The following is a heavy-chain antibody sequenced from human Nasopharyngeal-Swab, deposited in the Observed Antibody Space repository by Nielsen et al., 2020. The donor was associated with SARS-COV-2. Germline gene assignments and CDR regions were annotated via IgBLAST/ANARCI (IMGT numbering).Heavy chain of an antibody. V-gene: IGHV4-59*10. D-gene: IGHD2-2*01. CDR3: ARSYCSSTRCANAFAI. CDR2: FYTTGST. CDR1: GGSFSDYY. J-gene: IGHJ3*02. Sequence: SETLSLTCAVYGGSFSDYYWSWIRQPAGKGLEWIGRFYTTGSTDYNPSLKSRVTISVDTSKNQFSLKLSSVTAADTAVYYCARSYCSSTRCANAFAIWGQGTMVTVSS.